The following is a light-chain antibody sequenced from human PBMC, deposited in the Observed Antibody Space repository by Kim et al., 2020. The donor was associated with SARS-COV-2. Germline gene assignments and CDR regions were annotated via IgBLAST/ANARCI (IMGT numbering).Light chain of an antibody. Sequence: SVFPGERATLACRASQCIGSYLALYQQTPGQAPRLLVYDASNRAAGIPARFSGGGLGTNFTLTISSLEVEDFAVYYSQLRSDWQWTCGQETKVEI. CDR2: DAS. CDR3: QLRSDWQWT. V-gene: IGKV3-11*01. CDR1: QCIGSY. J-gene: IGKJ1*01.